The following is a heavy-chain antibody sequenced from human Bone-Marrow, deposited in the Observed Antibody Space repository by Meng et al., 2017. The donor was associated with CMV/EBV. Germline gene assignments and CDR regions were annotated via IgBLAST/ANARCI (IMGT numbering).Heavy chain of an antibody. Sequence: SVKVSCKASGYTFTGYYMHWVRQAPGQGLEWMGWINPNSGGTNYAQKFQGRVTMTRDTSISTAYMELSRLRSDDTAVYYCARAYTFEYSSSSGFWFDPWGQGTLVTVSS. D-gene: IGHD6-6*01. CDR3: ARAYTFEYSSSSGFWFDP. V-gene: IGHV1-2*02. CDR1: GYTFTGYY. CDR2: INPNSGGT. J-gene: IGHJ5*02.